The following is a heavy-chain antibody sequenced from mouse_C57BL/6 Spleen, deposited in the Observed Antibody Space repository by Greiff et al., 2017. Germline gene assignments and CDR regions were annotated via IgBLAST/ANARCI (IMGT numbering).Heavy chain of an antibody. CDR3: AKLYDYASYYAMDY. D-gene: IGHD2-4*01. J-gene: IGHJ4*01. CDR1: GYTFTSYW. CDR2: IHPSDSDT. Sequence: QVQLQQPGAELVKPGASVKVSCKASGYTFTSYWMHWVKQRPGQGLEWIGRIHPSDSDTNYNQKFKGKATWTVDKASSTAYMQRSSLTSEDSAVYDCAKLYDYASYYAMDYWGQGTSVTGSS. V-gene: IGHV1-74*01.